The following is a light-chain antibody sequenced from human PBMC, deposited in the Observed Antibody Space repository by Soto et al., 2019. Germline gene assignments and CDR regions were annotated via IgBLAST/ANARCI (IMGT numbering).Light chain of an antibody. J-gene: IGLJ3*02. V-gene: IGLV6-57*01. CDR3: QSFDSDSQV. Sequence: NFMLTQPHSVSESPGKTVTISCTRSSGSIASNSVQWYRQRPGSSPTTVIYEDNQRPSGVPDRFSGSIDRSSNSASLTISGLQTEDEADYYCQSFDSDSQVFGGGTKVTVL. CDR2: EDN. CDR1: SGSIASNS.